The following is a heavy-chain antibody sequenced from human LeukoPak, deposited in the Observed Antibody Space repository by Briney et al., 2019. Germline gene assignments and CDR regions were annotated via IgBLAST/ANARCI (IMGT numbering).Heavy chain of an antibody. CDR2: ISYDGSNK. J-gene: IGHJ4*02. V-gene: IGHV3-30-3*01. D-gene: IGHD6-13*01. Sequence: PGGSLRLSCAASGFTFSSYAMHWVRQAPGKGLEWVAVISYDGSNKYYADSVKGRFTISRDNSKNTLYLQMNSLRAEDTAVYYCAREDLAAAEIDYWGQGTLVTVSS. CDR3: AREDLAAAEIDY. CDR1: GFTFSSYA.